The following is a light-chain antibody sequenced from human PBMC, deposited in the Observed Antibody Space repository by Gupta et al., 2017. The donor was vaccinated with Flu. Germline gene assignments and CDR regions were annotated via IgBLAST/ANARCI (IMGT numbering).Light chain of an antibody. V-gene: IGKV3-15*01. J-gene: IGKJ3*01. CDR3: QQHSYSPSGA. Sequence: ELVMTQSPATLSLSPGERANLPCRASQSVSTNVAWYHQQTGQAPRPLIYCASTRATSIPARFICSSSGTAFSLIINTLQSQDFSVYYCQQHSYSPSGAFGPGTKVEIK. CDR2: CAS. CDR1: QSVSTN.